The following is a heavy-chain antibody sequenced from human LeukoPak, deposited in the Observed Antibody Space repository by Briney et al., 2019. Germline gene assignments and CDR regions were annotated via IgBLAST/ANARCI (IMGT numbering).Heavy chain of an antibody. V-gene: IGHV1-2*02. CDR2: INPNSGGT. Sequence: ASVKVSCKASGYTLTGYYMHWVRQAPGQGLEWMGWINPNSGGTNYAQKFQGRVTMTRDTSISTAYMELSRLRSDDTAVYYCARVRGFRSGYYTRDYYYYGMDVWGQGTTVTVSS. CDR1: GYTLTGYY. D-gene: IGHD3-3*01. J-gene: IGHJ6*02. CDR3: ARVRGFRSGYYTRDYYYYGMDV.